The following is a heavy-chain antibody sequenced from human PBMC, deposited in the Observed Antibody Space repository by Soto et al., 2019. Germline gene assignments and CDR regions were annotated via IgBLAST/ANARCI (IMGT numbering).Heavy chain of an antibody. Sequence: QVQLQQWGAGLLKPSQTLSLTCAVYGGSFSGDYWSWIRQRPGKGLEWIGEIYHSGSTNYNPSLKGRVSISGNTSKYPFALKLSSVTAADTAVYYRARVQRMVRGVLDYWGQGTLVTVSS. CDR1: GGSFSGDY. V-gene: IGHV4-34*01. CDR3: ARVQRMVRGVLDY. J-gene: IGHJ4*02. D-gene: IGHD3-10*01. CDR2: IYHSGST.